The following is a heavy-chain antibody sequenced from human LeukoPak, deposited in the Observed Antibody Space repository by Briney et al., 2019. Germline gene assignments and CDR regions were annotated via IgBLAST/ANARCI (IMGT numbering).Heavy chain of an antibody. D-gene: IGHD3-16*01. Sequence: PSETLPLTCSVTGGSLSGYYWSWIRQPPGRGLAWMAYIYSSGSANYNPSLKSRVTISVDTSKNQFSLKLGSLTAADTAVYYCARQIDTYVYFDNWGQGTLVTVSS. V-gene: IGHV4-59*08. J-gene: IGHJ4*02. CDR1: GGSLSGYY. CDR3: ARQIDTYVYFDN. CDR2: IYSSGSA.